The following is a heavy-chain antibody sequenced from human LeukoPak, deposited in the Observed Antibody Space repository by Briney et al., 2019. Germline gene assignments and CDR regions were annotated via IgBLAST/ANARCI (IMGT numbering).Heavy chain of an antibody. J-gene: IGHJ4*02. V-gene: IGHV1-2*02. D-gene: IGHD6-19*01. CDR2: INPNTGAT. CDR1: GYTFTGYY. Sequence: ASVKVSCKPSGYTFTGYYLHWVRQAPGQGPEWMGWINPNTGATMYSQKFQGRVTMTRGTSVSTGYMELRSLTSDDSAVYYCARDRVGSGWPRPYYFEIWGQGTLVTVSS. CDR3: ARDRVGSGWPRPYYFEI.